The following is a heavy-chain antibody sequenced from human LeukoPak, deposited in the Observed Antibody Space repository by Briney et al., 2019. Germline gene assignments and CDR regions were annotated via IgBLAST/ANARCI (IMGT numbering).Heavy chain of an antibody. CDR2: ISGSGGST. V-gene: IGHV3-23*01. CDR3: AKPAGLGWWYCYYMDV. Sequence: GGSLRLSCAASGFTFSSYAMSWVRQAPGKGLEWVSAISGSGGSTYYADSVKGRFTISRDNSKNTLYLQMNSLRAEDTAVYYCAKPAGLGWWYCYYMDVWGKGTTVTVSS. D-gene: IGHD2-15*01. CDR1: GFTFSSYA. J-gene: IGHJ6*03.